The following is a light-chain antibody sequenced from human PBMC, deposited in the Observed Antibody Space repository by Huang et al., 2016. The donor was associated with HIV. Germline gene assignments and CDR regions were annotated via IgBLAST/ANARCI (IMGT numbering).Light chain of an antibody. J-gene: IGKJ4*01. V-gene: IGKV1-NL1*01. CDR1: RGISNS. CDR2: AAS. Sequence: DIQMTQSPSSLSASVGDRVTITCRASRGISNSLAWYQQQPGKAPKLLLYAASRLQGGVPSRVSGSGSRTDYTLTISSLQPEDSATYYCQQYYNTTLSFVGGTKAEIK. CDR3: QQYYNTTLS.